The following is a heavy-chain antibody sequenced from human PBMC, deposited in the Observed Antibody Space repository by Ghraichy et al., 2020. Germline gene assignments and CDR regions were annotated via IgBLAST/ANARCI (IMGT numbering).Heavy chain of an antibody. CDR1: GFTFSDHY. J-gene: IGHJ4*02. D-gene: IGHD3-16*01. V-gene: IGHV3-11*05. CDR3: ARGFVGQGGYFDY. Sequence: GGSLRLSCAASGFTFSDHYMSWIRQAPGKGLEWLSYINTNSRYTKYADSVEGRFTISRDNAKNSLYLQMSRLRAEDTAIYYCARGFVGQGGYFDYWGQGTLVTVSS. CDR2: INTNSRYT.